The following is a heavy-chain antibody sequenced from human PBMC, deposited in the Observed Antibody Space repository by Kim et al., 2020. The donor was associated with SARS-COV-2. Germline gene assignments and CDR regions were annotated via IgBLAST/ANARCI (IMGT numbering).Heavy chain of an antibody. CDR2: ISGDGRVT. Sequence: GGSLRLSCAASGFPFRTNGMHWVRQAPGKGLEWVAGISGDGRVTVYTDSVKGRFSISRDNSNNTLFLQLNSLRVDDTAVYYCARDWFAP. CDR1: GFPFRTNG. V-gene: IGHV3-33*05. J-gene: IGHJ5*02. CDR3: ARDWFAP.